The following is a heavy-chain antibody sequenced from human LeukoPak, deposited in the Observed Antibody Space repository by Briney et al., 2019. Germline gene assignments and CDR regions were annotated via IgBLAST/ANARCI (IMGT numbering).Heavy chain of an antibody. J-gene: IGHJ4*02. D-gene: IGHD2/OR15-2a*01. CDR1: LGSINSYY. CDR3: ARGTRINYFDD. CDR2: IYYSGST. Sequence: SETLSLTCTVSLGSINSYYWSWIRQPPGKGLEWIGYIYYSGSTNYNPSLKSRVTISVDTSKNQFSLELSSVTAADTAIYYCARGTRINYFDDWGQGTLVTVSS. V-gene: IGHV4-59*08.